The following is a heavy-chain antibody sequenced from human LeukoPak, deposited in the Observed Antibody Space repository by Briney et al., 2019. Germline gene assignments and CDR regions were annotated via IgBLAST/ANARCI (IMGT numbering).Heavy chain of an antibody. CDR2: INWNGGST. CDR3: ARDLTGPYDH. D-gene: IGHD3-22*01. V-gene: IGHV3-20*04. Sequence: GGSLRLSCAASGFTFDDYGMSWVRQAPGKGLEWVSGINWNGGSTGYADSVKGRFTISRDNAKNTLYLQMNSVRAEDTAVYSCARDLTGPYDHWGQGTLVTVSS. CDR1: GFTFDDYG. J-gene: IGHJ4*02.